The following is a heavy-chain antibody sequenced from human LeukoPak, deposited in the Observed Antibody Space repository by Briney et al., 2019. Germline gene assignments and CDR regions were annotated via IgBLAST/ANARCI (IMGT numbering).Heavy chain of an antibody. CDR3: ARRGVGAPIDY. Sequence: SETLSLTCTVSGGSISSSGYYWGWIRQSPGKGLEWIGSICFGGTTNYNPSLRSRVTISVDTSKNQFSLKLSSVTAADAAVYYCARRGVGAPIDYWGQGTLVTVSS. D-gene: IGHD1-26*01. J-gene: IGHJ4*02. CDR2: ICFGGTT. CDR1: GGSISSSGYY. V-gene: IGHV4-39*01.